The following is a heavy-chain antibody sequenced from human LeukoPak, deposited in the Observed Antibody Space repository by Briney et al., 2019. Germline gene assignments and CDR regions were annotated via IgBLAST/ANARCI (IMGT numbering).Heavy chain of an antibody. J-gene: IGHJ4*02. D-gene: IGHD4-11*01. CDR3: ARDALVRTTRYYFDS. V-gene: IGHV3-7*01. CDR2: IKQDGSQK. CDR1: GFTFSNYW. Sequence: SGGSLRLSCAASGFTFSNYWVTWVRQAPGKGLEWVANIKQDGSQKYYVDSVKGRFTISRDNAKNSLYLQMNGLRAEDTAVYYCARDALVRTTRYYFDSWGQGTLVTVSS.